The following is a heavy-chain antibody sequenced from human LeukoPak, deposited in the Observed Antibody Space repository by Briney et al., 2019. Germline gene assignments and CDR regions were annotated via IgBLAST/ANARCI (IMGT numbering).Heavy chain of an antibody. CDR1: GFSFSSFW. CDR3: ATDMLSWFDP. D-gene: IGHD2-8*01. Sequence: PGGSLRLSCAASGFSFSSFWMHWVRQAPEKGLMWVSRINIDGRTTNYADSVKGRFTISRDNAKRTLYLQMNSLRAEDTAVYYCATDMLSWFDPWGQGTLVTVSS. V-gene: IGHV3-74*01. CDR2: INIDGRTT. J-gene: IGHJ5*02.